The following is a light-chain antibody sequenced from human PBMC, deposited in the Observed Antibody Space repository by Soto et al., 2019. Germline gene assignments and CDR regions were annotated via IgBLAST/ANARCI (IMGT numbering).Light chain of an antibody. CDR3: QQYGSSGT. Sequence: EIVMTQSPATLSVSPGERATLSCRASQSVSSNLAWYQQKPGQAPRFLLYDASNRATGIPARFSGSGSGTDFTLTVSSLEPEDFAVYYCQQYGSSGTFGQGTKVDIK. J-gene: IGKJ1*01. CDR1: QSVSSN. V-gene: IGKV3D-15*01. CDR2: DAS.